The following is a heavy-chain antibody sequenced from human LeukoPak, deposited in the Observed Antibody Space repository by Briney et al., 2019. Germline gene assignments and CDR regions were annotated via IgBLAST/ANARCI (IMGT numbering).Heavy chain of an antibody. J-gene: IGHJ5*02. CDR1: GGSISSYY. Sequence: SETLSLTCTVSGGSISSYYWSWIRQPPGKGLEWIGYIYYSGSTNYNPSLKSRVTISVDTSKNQFSLKLSSVTAADTAVYYCARRATGSSSWFDPWGQGTLVTVSS. CDR2: IYYSGST. D-gene: IGHD6-6*01. V-gene: IGHV4-59*01. CDR3: ARRATGSSSWFDP.